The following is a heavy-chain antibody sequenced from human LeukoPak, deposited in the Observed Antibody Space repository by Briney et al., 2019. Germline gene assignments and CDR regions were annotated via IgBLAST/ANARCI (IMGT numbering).Heavy chain of an antibody. CDR2: INPNSGGT. V-gene: IGHV1-2*02. CDR1: GYTFTGYY. Sequence: GASVKVSCKASGYTFTGYYMHWVRQAPGQGLEWMGWINPNSGGTNYAQKFQGRVTMTRDASISTAYMELSRLRSDDTAVYYCARVLYSGSRFDYWGQGTLVTVSS. D-gene: IGHD1-26*01. CDR3: ARVLYSGSRFDY. J-gene: IGHJ4*02.